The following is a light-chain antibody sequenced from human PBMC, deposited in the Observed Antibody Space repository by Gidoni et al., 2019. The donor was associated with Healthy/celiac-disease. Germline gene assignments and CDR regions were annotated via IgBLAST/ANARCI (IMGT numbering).Light chain of an antibody. CDR2: AAS. CDR1: QGIRTL. V-gene: IGKV1-17*01. J-gene: IGKJ4*01. Sequence: IKITKSPSSLSASVGDRVTITCRPSQGIRTLLGWYQQKPGKAPKLLIYAASSLQSGVPSRFSGSGSGTEFTLTISSLQPEDFATYYCLQHNSYPLTFGGGTKVEIK. CDR3: LQHNSYPLT.